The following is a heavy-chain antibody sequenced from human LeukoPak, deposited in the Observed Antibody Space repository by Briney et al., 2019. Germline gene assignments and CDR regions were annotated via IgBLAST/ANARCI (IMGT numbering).Heavy chain of an antibody. Sequence: SETLSLTCTVSGGSISSYYWSWIRQPPGKGLEWIGYIYTSGSTNYNPSLKSRVTISVDTSKNQFSLELSSVTAADTAVYYCARQAAATHPHDPWGQGTLVTVSS. V-gene: IGHV4-4*09. D-gene: IGHD6-13*01. CDR3: ARQAAATHPHDP. J-gene: IGHJ5*02. CDR2: IYTSGST. CDR1: GGSISSYY.